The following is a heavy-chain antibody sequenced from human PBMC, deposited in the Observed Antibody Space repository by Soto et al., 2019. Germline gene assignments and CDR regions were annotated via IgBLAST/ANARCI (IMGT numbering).Heavy chain of an antibody. D-gene: IGHD6-13*01. CDR3: ARRNRFLAAAGAFDY. Sequence: AAVKCSFKASVYAFTSYVISWLRQAPLQVLECIVWISAYNGNTNYAQKLQGRVTMTTDTSTSKAYMQLRSLRSDETAVYYCARRNRFLAAAGAFDYWGEGTMVTVSS. CDR2: ISAYNGNT. CDR1: VYAFTSYV. J-gene: IGHJ4*02. V-gene: IGHV1-18*01.